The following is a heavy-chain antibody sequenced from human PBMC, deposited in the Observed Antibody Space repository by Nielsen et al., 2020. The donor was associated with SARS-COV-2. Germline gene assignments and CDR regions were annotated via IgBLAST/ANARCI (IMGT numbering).Heavy chain of an antibody. CDR3: AQRCGGTSCSGSFDY. J-gene: IGHJ4*02. CDR2: IYYSGST. Sequence: SETLSLTCTVSGGSISSSSYYWDWVRQPPGKGLEWIGSIYYSGSTYYNPSLKSRVIISLHTSKNQFSLKLSSVTATDTAVYYCAQRCGGTSCSGSFDYWGQGTLVTVSS. CDR1: GGSISSSSYY. V-gene: IGHV4-39*01. D-gene: IGHD2-21*01.